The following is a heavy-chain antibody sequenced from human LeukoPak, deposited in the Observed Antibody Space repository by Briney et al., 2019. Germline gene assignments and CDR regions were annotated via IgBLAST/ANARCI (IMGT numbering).Heavy chain of an antibody. CDR3: AKVTMIVLGDAFDI. J-gene: IGHJ3*02. CDR2: LSGSGAST. V-gene: IGHV3-23*01. CDR1: GFTFSSYA. D-gene: IGHD3-22*01. Sequence: GGSLRLSCAASGFTFSSYAMTWVRQAPGQGLEWVSALSGSGASTCYADSVKGRFTISRDNSKNTVYLQMNSLRAEDTAVYYCAKVTMIVLGDAFDIWGQGTMVTVSS.